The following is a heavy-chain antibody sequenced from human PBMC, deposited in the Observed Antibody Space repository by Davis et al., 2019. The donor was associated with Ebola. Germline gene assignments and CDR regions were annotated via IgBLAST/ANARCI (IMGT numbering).Heavy chain of an antibody. CDR2: ISAYNGNT. Sequence: ASVNVSCKASGGTFSSYAISWVRQAPGQGLEWMGWISAYNGNTNYAQKLQGRVTMTTDTSTSTAYMELRSLRSDDTAVYYCARDVAARPVDYWGQGTLVTVSS. V-gene: IGHV1-18*01. CDR1: GGTFSSYA. CDR3: ARDVAARPVDY. J-gene: IGHJ4*02. D-gene: IGHD6-6*01.